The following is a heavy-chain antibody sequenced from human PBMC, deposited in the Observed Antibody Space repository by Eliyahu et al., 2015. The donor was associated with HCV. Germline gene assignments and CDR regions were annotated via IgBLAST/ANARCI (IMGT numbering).Heavy chain of an antibody. J-gene: IGHJ4*02. CDR3: ARRVGATPGYLDY. CDR1: GDSISSYY. V-gene: IGHV4-59*08. D-gene: IGHD1-26*01. Sequence: QVQLQESGPGLVKPSETLSLTCTVSGDSISSYYWSWIRQPPGKGLEWIGYIYYSGITTYNPSLKSRVTISVDTSKNQFSLKLTSVTAADTAVYYCARRVGATPGYLDYWGQGTLVIASS. CDR2: IYYSGIT.